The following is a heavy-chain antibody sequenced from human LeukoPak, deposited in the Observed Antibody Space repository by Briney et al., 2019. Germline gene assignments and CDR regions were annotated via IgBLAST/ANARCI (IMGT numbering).Heavy chain of an antibody. CDR3: AKIAAAPPRT. Sequence: SETLSLTCAVYGGSFSGYYWSWIRQPPWKGLEWIGEINHSGSTNYNPSLKSRVTISVDTSKNQFSLKLSSVTAADTAVYYCAKIAAAPPRTWGQGTLVTVSS. CDR1: GGSFSGYY. CDR2: INHSGST. J-gene: IGHJ5*02. V-gene: IGHV4-34*01. D-gene: IGHD6-13*01.